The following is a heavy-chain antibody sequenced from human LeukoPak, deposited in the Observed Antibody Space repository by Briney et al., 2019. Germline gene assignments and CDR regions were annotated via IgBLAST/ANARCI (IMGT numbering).Heavy chain of an antibody. CDR2: VSDSGGST. J-gene: IGHJ6*02. V-gene: IGHV3-23*01. D-gene: IGHD6-13*01. CDR3: AKDRHGSSWPNYYYYGMDV. Sequence: GGSLRLSCAASGFTFTNYAMAWVRQAPRKGLEWVSAVSDSGGSTYYADSVKGRFTISRDNSKNTLHLQMNSLRAEDTAVYYCAKDRHGSSWPNYYYYGMDVWGQGTTVTVSS. CDR1: GFTFTNYA.